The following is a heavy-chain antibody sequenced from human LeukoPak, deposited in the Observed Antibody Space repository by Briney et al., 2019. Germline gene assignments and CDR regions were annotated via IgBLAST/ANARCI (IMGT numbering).Heavy chain of an antibody. CDR1: DFTFSTYG. CDR3: AKALDILTGPNWFDP. Sequence: GGSLKLSCAASDFTFSTYGMSWVRQAPGKGLEWVSGIDYSGGSTYYADSVKGRFTISRDNSKNTLYLQMNSLRAEDTAVYYCAKALDILTGPNWFDPWGQGTLVTVSS. CDR2: IDYSGGST. J-gene: IGHJ5*02. D-gene: IGHD3-9*01. V-gene: IGHV3-23*01.